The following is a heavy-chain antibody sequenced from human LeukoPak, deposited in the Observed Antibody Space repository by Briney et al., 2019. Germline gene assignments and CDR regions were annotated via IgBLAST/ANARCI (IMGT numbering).Heavy chain of an antibody. CDR2: ISPSGGST. J-gene: IGHJ4*02. CDR3: ARESRYCSSTSCYTHGYFDY. V-gene: IGHV1-46*01. D-gene: IGHD2-2*02. Sequence: GASVKVSCKASGYTFTSYYMHWVRQAPGQGLEWMGIISPSGGSTSYAQKFQGRVTMTRDMSTSTVYMELSSLGSEDTAAYYCARESRYCSSTSCYTHGYFDYWGQGTLVTVSS. CDR1: GYTFTSYY.